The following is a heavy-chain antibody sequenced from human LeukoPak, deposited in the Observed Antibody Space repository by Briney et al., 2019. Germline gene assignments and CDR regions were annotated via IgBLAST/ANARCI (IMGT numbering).Heavy chain of an antibody. CDR3: AKDARPYDSSAYCTS. CDR2: ISWNSGSI. J-gene: IGHJ4*02. CDR1: GFTFDHYT. Sequence: GRSLRLSCAASGFTFDHYTMHWVRQVPGKGLEWVSGISWNSGSIGYADSVKGRFTISRDNAKNSLYLQMNSLRTEDMALYYCAKDARPYDSSAYCTSWGQGTLVTVSS. V-gene: IGHV3-9*03. D-gene: IGHD3-22*01.